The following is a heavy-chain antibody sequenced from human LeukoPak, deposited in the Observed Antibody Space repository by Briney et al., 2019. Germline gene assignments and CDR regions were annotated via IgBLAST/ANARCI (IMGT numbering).Heavy chain of an antibody. J-gene: IGHJ4*02. Sequence: ASVKVSCKASGYTFTSYGISWARQAPGQGLEWMGWISAYNGNTNYAQKLQGRVTMTTDTSTSTAYMELRSLRSDDTAVYYCARDQRYSYSSSWYGLYYFDYWGQGTLVTVSS. V-gene: IGHV1-18*01. CDR2: ISAYNGNT. CDR3: ARDQRYSYSSSWYGLYYFDY. D-gene: IGHD6-13*01. CDR1: GYTFTSYG.